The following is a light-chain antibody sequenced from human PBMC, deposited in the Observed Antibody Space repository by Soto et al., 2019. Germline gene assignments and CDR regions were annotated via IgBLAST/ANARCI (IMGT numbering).Light chain of an antibody. CDR3: QQSYITPYT. CDR1: QSFRNY. Sequence: DIQMTQSPSSLSASVGDRVTITCRANQSFRNYLNWYQQKLGKAPKLLIYAASSLQSGVPSRFSGSGSGTDFTLTISSLQPEDFGTYYCQQSYITPYTFGQGTKLEIK. CDR2: AAS. V-gene: IGKV1-39*01. J-gene: IGKJ2*01.